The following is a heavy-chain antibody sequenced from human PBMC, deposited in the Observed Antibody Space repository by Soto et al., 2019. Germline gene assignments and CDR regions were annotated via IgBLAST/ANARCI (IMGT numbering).Heavy chain of an antibody. CDR1: GYTFTTYG. J-gene: IGHJ4*02. D-gene: IGHD3-10*01. V-gene: IGHV1-18*01. CDR3: ARVWVRGEVDY. CDR2: ITGNNAKT. Sequence: QVHLVQSGAEVKKPGASVKVSCQASGYTFTTYGISWVRQAPGQGLEWMGWITGNNAKTNYAQKFQGRVTMTTDTSTGTVYMELRSLRSDDTAGYYCARVWVRGEVDYWGQGTLVTVSS.